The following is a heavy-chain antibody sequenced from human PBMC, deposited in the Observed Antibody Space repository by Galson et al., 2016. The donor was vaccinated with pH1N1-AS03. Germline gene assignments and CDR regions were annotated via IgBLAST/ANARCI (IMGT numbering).Heavy chain of an antibody. V-gene: IGHV5-51*01. Sequence: QSGAEVTKPGESRKISCQGSGYSFTNYWIGWVRQMPGKGLEWMGIIYLDDSDTRYSPSFQGQVTISADKSISTAYLQWSSLKASDTAMYYCARLTLSSGWPCDYWGQGTLVTVSS. CDR3: ARLTLSSGWPCDY. CDR2: IYLDDSDT. J-gene: IGHJ4*01. CDR1: GYSFTNYW. D-gene: IGHD6-19*01.